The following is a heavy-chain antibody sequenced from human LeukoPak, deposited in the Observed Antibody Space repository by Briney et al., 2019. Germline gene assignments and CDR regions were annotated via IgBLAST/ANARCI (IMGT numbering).Heavy chain of an antibody. V-gene: IGHV3-66*01. CDR2: IYRGGTT. CDR3: ARDSSGYHFDD. J-gene: IGHJ4*02. D-gene: IGHD3-22*01. CDR1: GFTVRSNY. Sequence: GGFLRLSCAASGFTVRSNYMSWVRQAPGKGLEWVSVIYRGGTTYYADSVKGRFTISRDNSKNTLHLQMNSLRAEDTAVYYCARDSSGYHFDDWGQGTLVTVSS.